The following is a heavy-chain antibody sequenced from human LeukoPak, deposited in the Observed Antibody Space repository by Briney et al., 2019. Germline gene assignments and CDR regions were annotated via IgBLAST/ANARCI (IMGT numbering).Heavy chain of an antibody. D-gene: IGHD3-9*01. J-gene: IGHJ5*02. V-gene: IGHV3-7*01. CDR2: IKQDGSEK. CDR1: GFTFSSYW. Sequence: PGGSLRLSCAASGFTFSSYWMSWVRQAPGKGLEWVANIKQDGSEKYYVDSVKGRFIISRDNAKNSLYLQMKSLRADDTAVYYCARDLTSPRLDPWGQGTLVTVSP. CDR3: ARDLTSPRLDP.